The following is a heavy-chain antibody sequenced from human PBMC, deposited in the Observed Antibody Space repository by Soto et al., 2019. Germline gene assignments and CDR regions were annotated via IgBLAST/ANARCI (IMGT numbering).Heavy chain of an antibody. D-gene: IGHD2-2*01. Sequence: QPGGSLRLSCAASGFTFSIYSMNWVRQAPGKGLEWISYISTSGTTLFSADSVKGRFTISRDNARNSLYLQMNSLRADDTAVYYCASSSTSSIFSFDYCGQGTLVTVSS. V-gene: IGHV3-48*01. CDR2: ISTSGTTL. J-gene: IGHJ4*02. CDR1: GFTFSIYS. CDR3: ASSSTSSIFSFDY.